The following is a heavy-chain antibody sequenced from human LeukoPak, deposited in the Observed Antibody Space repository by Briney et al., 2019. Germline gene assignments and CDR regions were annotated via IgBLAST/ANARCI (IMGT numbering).Heavy chain of an antibody. Sequence: PSQTLSLTCTVSGGSISIGSYYWSWIRQPAGKGLELIGRIYTTGSTNYNPSLKSRITISVDTSKNQFSLKLSSVTAADTAVYYCARDYSPDYISYYYFYMDVWGKGTTVTVSS. V-gene: IGHV4-61*02. J-gene: IGHJ6*03. CDR1: GGSISIGSYY. D-gene: IGHD4-11*01. CDR2: IYTTGST. CDR3: ARDYSPDYISYYYFYMDV.